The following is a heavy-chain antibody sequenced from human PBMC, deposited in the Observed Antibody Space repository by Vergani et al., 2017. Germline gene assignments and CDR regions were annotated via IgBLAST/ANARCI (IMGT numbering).Heavy chain of an antibody. J-gene: IGHJ3*02. V-gene: IGHV4-4*07. D-gene: IGHD6-13*01. CDR2: IYTSGST. CDR3: ARVYSSSRYYPAIDI. CDR1: GGSISSYY. Sequence: QVQLQESGPGLVKPSETLSLTCTVSGGSISSYYWSWIRQPAGKGLEWIGRIYTSGSTNYNPSLKSRVTMSVDTSKNQFSLKLSSVTAADTAVYYCARVYSSSRYYPAIDIWGQGTMVTVSS.